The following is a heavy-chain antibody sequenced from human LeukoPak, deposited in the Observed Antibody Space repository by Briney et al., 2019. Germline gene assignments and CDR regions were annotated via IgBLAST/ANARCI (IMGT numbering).Heavy chain of an antibody. CDR2: INPSDSYT. D-gene: IGHD3-9*01. Sequence: GESLTISCTASGYSFTDHWITWVRQMPGKGLEWMGRINPSDSYTQYIPSLQDHLTISADKSINTAHLQWTSLRASDTAMCFCARNTGGILTLWGQGTLVTVSS. V-gene: IGHV5-10-1*01. CDR1: GYSFTDHW. J-gene: IGHJ4*02. CDR3: ARNTGGILTL.